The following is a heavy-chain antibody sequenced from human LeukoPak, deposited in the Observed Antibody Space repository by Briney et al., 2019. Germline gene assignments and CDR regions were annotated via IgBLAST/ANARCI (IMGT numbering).Heavy chain of an antibody. Sequence: GGSLRLSCTASGFTFSGYWMNWVRQAPGKGLVWVSRIGSDGGSTTYADTVKGRFTISRDNAKNTLYLQMTSLRAEDTAVYYCARGGSGNFYYWGQGTLVTVSS. CDR1: GFTFSGYW. D-gene: IGHD1-26*01. CDR3: ARGGSGNFYY. J-gene: IGHJ4*02. V-gene: IGHV3-74*03. CDR2: IGSDGGST.